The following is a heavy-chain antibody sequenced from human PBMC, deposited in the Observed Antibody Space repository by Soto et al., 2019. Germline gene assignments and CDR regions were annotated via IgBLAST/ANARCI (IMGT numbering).Heavy chain of an antibody. D-gene: IGHD3-22*01. V-gene: IGHV4-39*01. Sequence: SETLSLTCTVSGGSISSSSYYWGWIRQPPGKGLEWIGSIYYSGSTYYNPSLKSRVTISVDTSKNQFSLKLSSVTAADTAVYYWARLVYDSSGYRRGGGQETLVTVSS. CDR3: ARLVYDSSGYRRG. CDR2: IYYSGST. J-gene: IGHJ4*02. CDR1: GGSISSSSYY.